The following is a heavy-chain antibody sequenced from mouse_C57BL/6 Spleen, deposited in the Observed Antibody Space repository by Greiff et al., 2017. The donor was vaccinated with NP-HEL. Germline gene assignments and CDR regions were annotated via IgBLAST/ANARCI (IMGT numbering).Heavy chain of an antibody. CDR3: ARGGLRRRY. V-gene: IGHV1-26*01. D-gene: IGHD2-2*01. CDR1: GYTFTDYY. CDR2: INPNNGGT. Sequence: VQLQQSGPELVKPGASVKISCKASGYTFTDYYMNWVKQSHGKSLEWIGDINPNNGGTSYNQKFKGKATLTVDKSSSTAYMELRSLTSEDSAVYYGARGGLRRRYWGQGTTLTVSS. J-gene: IGHJ2*01.